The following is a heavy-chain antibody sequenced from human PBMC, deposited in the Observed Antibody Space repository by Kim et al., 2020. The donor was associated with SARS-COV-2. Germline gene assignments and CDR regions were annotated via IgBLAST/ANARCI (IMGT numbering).Heavy chain of an antibody. CDR1: GGSISSGSYY. CDR2: IYTGGST. CDR3: ARDVFHLPRYCSSTNCYEYYYGMDV. D-gene: IGHD2-2*01. Sequence: SETLSLTCTVSGGSISSGSYYWSWIRQPAGKGLEWIGRIYTGGSTNYNPSLKSRATISVDIFKSQFSLTLSSVTAADTAVYYCARDVFHLPRYCSSTNCYEYYYGMDVWGQGTTVTVSS. J-gene: IGHJ6*02. V-gene: IGHV4-61*02.